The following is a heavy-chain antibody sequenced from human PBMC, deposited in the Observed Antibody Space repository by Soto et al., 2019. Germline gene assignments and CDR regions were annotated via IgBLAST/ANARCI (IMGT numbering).Heavy chain of an antibody. V-gene: IGHV4-30-2*01. CDR3: ARAHPDVGT. CDR2: IYHSGST. Sequence: SETLSLPGAVCGGSICSRGYSWLFIRQPPGKGLEWIGYIYHSGSTYYNPSLKSRVTISVDRSKNQFSLKLSSVTAADTAVYYYARAHPDVGTWGEGTLVTV. CDR1: GGSICSRGYS. J-gene: IGHJ5*02.